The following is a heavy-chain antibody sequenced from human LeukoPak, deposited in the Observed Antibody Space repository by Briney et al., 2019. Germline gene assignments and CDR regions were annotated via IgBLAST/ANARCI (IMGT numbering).Heavy chain of an antibody. CDR1: GGSISSSSYY. V-gene: IGHV4-39*01. J-gene: IGHJ4*02. Sequence: SETLSLTCTVSGGSISSSSYYWGWIRQPPGKGLEWIGSIYYSGSTYYNPSLKSRVTISADTSKNQFSLKLSSVTAADTAVYYCARHLPGFRAVPFDYWGQGTLVTVSS. CDR2: IYYSGST. CDR3: ARHLPGFRAVPFDY. D-gene: IGHD3-10*02.